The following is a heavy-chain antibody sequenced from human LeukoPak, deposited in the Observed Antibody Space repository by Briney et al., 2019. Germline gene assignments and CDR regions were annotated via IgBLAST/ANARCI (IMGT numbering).Heavy chain of an antibody. CDR1: VFTFGDYA. J-gene: IGHJ4*02. Sequence: GGSLRLSCTPSVFTFGDYAMSWVRQAPGKGVEWVGFIRTKAYGGTTEYAASVKGRYTISRDDSKSIAYLQLSSLKTEDTADDYCTRSVTAVAARAYNWGQGTLVTVSS. D-gene: IGHD6-13*01. V-gene: IGHV3-49*04. CDR2: IRTKAYGGTT. CDR3: TRSVTAVAARAYN.